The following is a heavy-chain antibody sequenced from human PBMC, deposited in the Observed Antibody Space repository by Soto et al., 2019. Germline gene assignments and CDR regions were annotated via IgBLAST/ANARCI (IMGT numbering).Heavy chain of an antibody. CDR2: ILVGGST. J-gene: IGHJ3*02. D-gene: IGHD1-1*01. CDR3: AKATATGGGAFDI. V-gene: IGHV3-23*01. Sequence: EVQMLESGGGLVQPGGSLRLSCAASGFTCSSYDMSWVRQAPGKGLEWVSTILVGGSTHYPDSVKGRFTISRDNSKNTVFLQKHSLTGGDTAVYYCAKATATGGGAFDICGQGTMVTVSS. CDR1: GFTCSSYD.